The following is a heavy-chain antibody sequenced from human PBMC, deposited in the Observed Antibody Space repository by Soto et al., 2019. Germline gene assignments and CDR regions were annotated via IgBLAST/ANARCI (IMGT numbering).Heavy chain of an antibody. CDR2: MNPNSGNT. V-gene: IGHV1-8*01. CDR1: GYTFTSYD. J-gene: IGHJ5*02. Sequence: ASVKVSCKASGYTFTSYDINWVRQATGQGLEWMGWMNPNSGNTGYAQKFQGRVTMTRNTSTSTVYLELSSLRSEDTAMYYCARDPSTINKLIGVWFDPWGQGTLVTVSS. CDR3: ARDPSTINKLIGVWFDP. D-gene: IGHD4-4*01.